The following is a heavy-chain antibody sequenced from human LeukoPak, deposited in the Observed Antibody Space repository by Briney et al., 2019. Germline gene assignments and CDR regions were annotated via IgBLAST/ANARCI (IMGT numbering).Heavy chain of an antibody. CDR3: AREGRLARGAFDI. CDR2: IWYDGSNK. Sequence: GGSLRLSCAASGFTFSSYGMHWVRQAPGKGPEWVAVIWYDGSNKYYADSVKGRFTISRDNSKNTLYLQMNSLRAEDTAVYYCAREGRLARGAFDIWGQGTMVTVSS. CDR1: GFTFSSYG. J-gene: IGHJ3*02. V-gene: IGHV3-33*01. D-gene: IGHD3-10*01.